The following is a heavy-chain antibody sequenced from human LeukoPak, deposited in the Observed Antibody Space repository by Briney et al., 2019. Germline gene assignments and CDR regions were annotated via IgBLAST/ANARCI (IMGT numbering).Heavy chain of an antibody. J-gene: IGHJ3*02. CDR2: IYTAGST. CDR3: ARSIVGAITGYAFDI. V-gene: IGHV3-53*01. D-gene: IGHD1-26*01. Sequence: GGSLRLSCTASGFTVTSNYMSWVRQAPGTGLEWFSVIYTAGSTYYADSVKGRFTISRDNSKNTLYLQMNSLRAEDTAVYYCARSIVGAITGYAFDIWGQGTMVTVSS. CDR1: GFTVTSNY.